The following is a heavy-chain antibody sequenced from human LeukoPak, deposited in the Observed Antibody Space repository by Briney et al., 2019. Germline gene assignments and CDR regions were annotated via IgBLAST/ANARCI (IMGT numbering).Heavy chain of an antibody. CDR3: ARGARYYGILTGYHY. Sequence: PSETLSLTCAVYGGSFSGYYWSWIRQPPGKGLEWIGEINHSGSTNYNPSLKSRVTISVDTSKNQFSLKLSSVTAADTAVYYCARGARYYGILTGYHYWGQGTLVTVSS. CDR1: GGSFSGYY. D-gene: IGHD3-9*01. CDR2: INHSGST. J-gene: IGHJ4*02. V-gene: IGHV4-34*01.